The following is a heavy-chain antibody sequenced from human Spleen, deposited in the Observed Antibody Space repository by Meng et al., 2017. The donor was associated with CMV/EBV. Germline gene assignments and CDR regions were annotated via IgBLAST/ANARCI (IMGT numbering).Heavy chain of an antibody. Sequence: SLKISCAASGFTFSSYAMHWVRQTPGEGLEWVSGISGNTGFIGYADSVKGRFTISRDNAKKTLSLQISTLRPEDTALYYCAKGGGERVTFDAMDVWGQGTTVTVSS. CDR2: ISGNTGFI. D-gene: IGHD2-21*02. V-gene: IGHV3-9*01. CDR1: GFTFSSYA. J-gene: IGHJ6*02. CDR3: AKGGGERVTFDAMDV.